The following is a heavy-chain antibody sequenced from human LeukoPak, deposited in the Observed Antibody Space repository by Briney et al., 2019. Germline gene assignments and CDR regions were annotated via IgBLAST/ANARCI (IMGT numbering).Heavy chain of an antibody. CDR2: ISSSSGSI. CDR1: GFTFSSFS. Sequence: GGSLRLSCAASGFTFSSFSMNWVRQAPGKGLEWVSSISSSSGSIYYADSLKGRFTISRDNAKNSLYLQMDSLRAEDTAVYYCASHSGYDFSYFDYWGQGTLVTVSS. V-gene: IGHV3-21*04. J-gene: IGHJ4*02. D-gene: IGHD5-12*01. CDR3: ASHSGYDFSYFDY.